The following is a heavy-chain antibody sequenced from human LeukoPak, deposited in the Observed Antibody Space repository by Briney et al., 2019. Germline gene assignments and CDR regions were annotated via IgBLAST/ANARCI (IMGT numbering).Heavy chain of an antibody. D-gene: IGHD4-23*01. Sequence: GGSLRLSCAASGFTFSSYWMHWVRQAPGKGLVWVSRINSDGRSTSYADSVKGRFTISRDNAKNTLYLQMNSLRAEDTAVYYCAREDDYGGNFFDYWGQGTLVTVSS. CDR3: AREDDYGGNFFDY. V-gene: IGHV3-74*01. CDR1: GFTFSSYW. J-gene: IGHJ4*02. CDR2: INSDGRST.